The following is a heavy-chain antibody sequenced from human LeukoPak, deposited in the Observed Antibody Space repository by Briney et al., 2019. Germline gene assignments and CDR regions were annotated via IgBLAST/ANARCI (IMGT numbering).Heavy chain of an antibody. CDR3: ARGHQDDFWSGYYSLGYYYYGMDV. D-gene: IGHD3-3*01. V-gene: IGHV3-30-3*01. CDR2: ISYDGSNK. J-gene: IGHJ6*02. Sequence: GGSLRLSCAASGFTFSSYAMHWVRQAPGKGLEWVAVISYDGSNKYYADSVKGRFTISRDNSKNTLYLQMNSLRAEDTAVYYCARGHQDDFWSGYYSLGYYYYGMDVWGQGTTVTVSS. CDR1: GFTFSSYA.